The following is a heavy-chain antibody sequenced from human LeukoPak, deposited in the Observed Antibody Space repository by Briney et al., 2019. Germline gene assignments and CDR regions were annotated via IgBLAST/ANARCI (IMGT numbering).Heavy chain of an antibody. CDR2: IYYSGST. CDR3: ARDQVERGRLDY. CDR1: GGSISSSNW. J-gene: IGHJ4*02. V-gene: IGHV4-4*02. Sequence: KPSETLSLTCAVSGGSISSSNWWSWVRQPPGKGLEWIGYIYYSGSTYYNPSLKSRVTISVDTSKNQFSLKLSSVTAADTAVYYCARDQVERGRLDYWGQGTLVTVSS.